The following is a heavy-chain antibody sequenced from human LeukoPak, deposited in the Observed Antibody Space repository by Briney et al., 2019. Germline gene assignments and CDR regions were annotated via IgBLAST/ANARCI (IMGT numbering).Heavy chain of an antibody. V-gene: IGHV3-48*04. D-gene: IGHD3-3*01. CDR2: ISSSSDSI. J-gene: IGHJ4*02. Sequence: PGGSLRLSCAASGFTFSTYGMTWVRQAPGKGLEWISYISSSSDSIKYADSVKGRFTISRDNAKNSLYLQMNSLRAEDTAIYYCARDPTYDFWSGYSHYFDYWGQGTLVTVSS. CDR3: ARDPTYDFWSGYSHYFDY. CDR1: GFTFSTYG.